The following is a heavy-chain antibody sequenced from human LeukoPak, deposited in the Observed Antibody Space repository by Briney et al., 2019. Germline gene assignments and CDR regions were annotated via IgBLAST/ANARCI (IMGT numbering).Heavy chain of an antibody. CDR3: ARETMIVGPLDY. Sequence: GGSLRLSCAASGFTFSSYGMHWVRQAPGKGLEWVAVIWYDGSNKCYADPVKGRFTISRDNSKNTLYLQMNSLRAEDTAVYYCARETMIVGPLDYWGQGTLVTVSS. CDR2: IWYDGSNK. D-gene: IGHD3-22*01. V-gene: IGHV3-33*01. J-gene: IGHJ4*02. CDR1: GFTFSSYG.